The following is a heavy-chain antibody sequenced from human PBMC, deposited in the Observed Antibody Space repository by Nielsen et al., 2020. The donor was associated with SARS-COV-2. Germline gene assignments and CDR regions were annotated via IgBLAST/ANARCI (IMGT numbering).Heavy chain of an antibody. V-gene: IGHV3-33*05. CDR3: ARNPNYGNEFIIDS. D-gene: IGHD3-16*01. J-gene: IGHJ5*01. CDR1: GFDFSHHG. CDR2: ISYEGRNR. Sequence: GGSLRLSCAASGFDFSHHGIHWVRQAPGKGLEWVAHISYEGRNRGYADSVKSRFTISRDNSKNTGFLQMNSLRPEDTAFYFCARNPNYGNEFIIDSWGQGTLVTVPS.